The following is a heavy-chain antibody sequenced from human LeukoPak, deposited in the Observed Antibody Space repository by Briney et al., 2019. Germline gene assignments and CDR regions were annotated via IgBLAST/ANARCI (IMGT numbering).Heavy chain of an antibody. CDR3: ARVRCCEGSGLIYFDP. CDR2: IDPDGRVK. J-gene: IGHJ5*02. D-gene: IGHD6-19*01. V-gene: IGHV3-7*01. Sequence: PGGSLRLSCAASGFTVSSNYMSWVRQAPGKGPEWVANIDPDGRVKNYVDSVKGRVTISRDNAKNSLYLQMDSLTVEDTAVYFCARVRCCEGSGLIYFDPWSQGTLVTVSS. CDR1: GFTVSSNY.